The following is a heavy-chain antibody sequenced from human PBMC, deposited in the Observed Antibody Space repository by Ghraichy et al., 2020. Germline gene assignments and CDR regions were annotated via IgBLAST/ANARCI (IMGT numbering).Heavy chain of an antibody. CDR3: ARGSGSYSRNGVDV. J-gene: IGHJ6*02. D-gene: IGHD3-10*01. Sequence: GGSLRLSCAASGFTFNNYGMDWVRQAPGRGLEWVSYIGNSGTTIYYADSVKGRFTISRDNAKNSLYLQMSSLRDDDTAVYYCARGSGSYSRNGVDVWGQGTTVTVSS. CDR2: IGNSGTTI. V-gene: IGHV3-48*02. CDR1: GFTFNNYG.